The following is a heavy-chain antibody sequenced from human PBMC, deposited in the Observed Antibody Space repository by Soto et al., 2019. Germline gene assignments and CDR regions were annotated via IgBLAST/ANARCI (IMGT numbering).Heavy chain of an antibody. J-gene: IGHJ6*02. CDR1: GYTFTGYY. CDR3: ARSDVDTAMVMDV. CDR2: INPNSGGT. V-gene: IGHV1-2*04. Sequence: ASVKVSCKASGYTFTGYYMHWVRQAPGQGLEWMGWINPNSGGTNYAQKFQGWVTMTRDTSISTAYMELSRLRSDDTAVYYCARSDVDTAMVMDVWVQGTTVTVSS. D-gene: IGHD5-18*01.